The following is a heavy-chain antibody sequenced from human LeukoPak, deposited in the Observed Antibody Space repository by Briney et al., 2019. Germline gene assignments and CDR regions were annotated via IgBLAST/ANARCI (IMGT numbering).Heavy chain of an antibody. J-gene: IGHJ4*02. D-gene: IGHD3-10*01. CDR3: ARGRYYGSGSYYPALHRFDY. Sequence: SSETLSLTCAVYGGSFSGYYWSWIRQPPGKGLEWIGEINHSGSTNYNPSLKSRVTISVDTSKNQFSLKLSSVTAADTAVYYCARGRYYGSGSYYPALHRFDYWGQGTLVTVSS. CDR1: GGSFSGYY. CDR2: INHSGST. V-gene: IGHV4-34*01.